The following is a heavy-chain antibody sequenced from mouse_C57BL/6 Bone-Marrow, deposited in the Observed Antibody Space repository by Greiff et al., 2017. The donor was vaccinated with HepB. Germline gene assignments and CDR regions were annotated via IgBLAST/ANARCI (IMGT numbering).Heavy chain of an antibody. CDR2: ISNLAYSI. Sequence: EVKLEESGGGLVQPGGSLKLSCAASGFTFSDYGMAWVRQAPRKGPEWVAFISNLAYSIYYADTVTGRFTISRENAKNTLYLEMSSLRSEDTAMYYCARLTGTSEFAYWGQGTLVTVSA. CDR1: GFTFSDYG. V-gene: IGHV5-15*04. J-gene: IGHJ3*01. D-gene: IGHD4-1*01. CDR3: ARLTGTSEFAY.